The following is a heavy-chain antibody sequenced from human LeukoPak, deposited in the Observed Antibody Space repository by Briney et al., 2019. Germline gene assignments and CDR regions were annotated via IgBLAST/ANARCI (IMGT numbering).Heavy chain of an antibody. CDR3: ARSPGVYYYGSGSSHFDY. J-gene: IGHJ4*02. CDR2: IYSGGST. Sequence: GRSLRLSCAASGFTFSSYGMHWVRQAPGKGLEWVSVIYSGGSTYYADSVKGRFTISRDNSKNTLYLQMNSLRAEDTAVYYCARSPGVYYYGSGSSHFDYWGQGTLVTVSS. V-gene: IGHV3-NL1*01. CDR1: GFTFSSYG. D-gene: IGHD3-10*01.